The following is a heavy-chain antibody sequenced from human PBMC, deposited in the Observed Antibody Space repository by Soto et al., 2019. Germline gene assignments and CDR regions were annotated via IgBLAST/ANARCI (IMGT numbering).Heavy chain of an antibody. J-gene: IGHJ4*02. CDR3: ARKGVEATWGAINF. V-gene: IGHV4-34*01. Sequence: QVQLQQWGAGLVKPSETLSRTCAVHGGFFSTNCWMWIRQPPGKGLEWIGEIDNRGRTNYHPSLKSRVTGALDTSTRQVSLKLTSVTAADTAVYYCARKGVEATWGAINFWGQGTLGTVSS. CDR2: IDNRGRT. CDR1: GGFFSTNC. D-gene: IGHD5-12*01.